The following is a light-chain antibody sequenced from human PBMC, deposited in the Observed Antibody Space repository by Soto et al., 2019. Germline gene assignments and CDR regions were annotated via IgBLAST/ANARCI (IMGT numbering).Light chain of an antibody. Sequence: EIVLTQSPATLSLSPGERATLSCRASQTVNSYLHWYQQRPGQAPRLLIFDASNRATGIPPRFSGSGSATDFTLTISSLEPEDFAVYYCQHRSIWPVSFGQGTRLEI. J-gene: IGKJ5*01. CDR3: QHRSIWPVS. V-gene: IGKV3-11*01. CDR2: DAS. CDR1: QTVNSY.